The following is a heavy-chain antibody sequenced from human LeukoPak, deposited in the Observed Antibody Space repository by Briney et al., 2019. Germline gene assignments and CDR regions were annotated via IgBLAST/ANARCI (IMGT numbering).Heavy chain of an antibody. CDR2: IYYSGST. CDR3: ARQGAPSGSRAFDI. J-gene: IGHJ3*02. CDR1: GGSISSYY. Sequence: SETLSLTCSVSGGSISSYYWSWIRQPPGKGLEWIGYIYYSGSTNYNPSLKSRVTISVDTSKNQFSLKLSSVTAADTAVYYCARQGAPSGSRAFDIWGQGTMVTVSS. V-gene: IGHV4-59*08.